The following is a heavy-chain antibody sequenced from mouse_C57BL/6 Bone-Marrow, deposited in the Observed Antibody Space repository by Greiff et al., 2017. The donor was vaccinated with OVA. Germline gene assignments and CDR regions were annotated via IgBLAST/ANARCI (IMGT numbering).Heavy chain of an antibody. CDR3: ARDRRLRHYAMDY. J-gene: IGHJ4*01. CDR1: GFTFSSYA. CDR2: ISDGGSYT. D-gene: IGHD2-4*01. Sequence: EVNVVESGGGLVKPGGSLKLSCAASGFTFSSYAMSWVRQTPEKRLEWVATISDGGSYTYYPDNVKGRFTISRDNAKNNLYLQMSHLKSEDTAVYYCARDRRLRHYAMDYWGQGTSVTVSS. V-gene: IGHV5-4*01.